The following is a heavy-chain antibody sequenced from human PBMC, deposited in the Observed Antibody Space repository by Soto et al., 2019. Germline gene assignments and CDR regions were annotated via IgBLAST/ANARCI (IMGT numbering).Heavy chain of an antibody. CDR2: IVGSVGST. J-gene: IGHJ6*01. V-gene: IGHV3-23*01. CDR1: GFTFSNYA. CDR3: EKFGESLPDASVLGMDV. D-gene: IGHD3-10*01. Sequence: WGPLRLSCTASGFTFSNYALTWVRQAPGKGLEWVAAIVGSVGSTYDADSVKGRFTISRDNSKSTLFLQMNNLRAEDAAVYYCEKFGESLPDASVLGMDVRGQRPKVTIS.